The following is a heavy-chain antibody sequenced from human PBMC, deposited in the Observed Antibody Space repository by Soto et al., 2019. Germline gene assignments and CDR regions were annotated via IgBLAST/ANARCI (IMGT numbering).Heavy chain of an antibody. CDR3: ARGRGYSGSSRWFDP. CDR1: GGSIISGDYY. J-gene: IGHJ5*02. CDR2: IYYSGST. D-gene: IGHD6-6*01. V-gene: IGHV4-30-4*01. Sequence: SETLSLTCTVSGGSIISGDYYWICIGQPPGKGLEWIGYIYYSGSTYYNPSLKSRVTISVDTSKNQFSLKLSSVTAADTAVYYCARGRGYSGSSRWFDPWGQGTLVTVSS.